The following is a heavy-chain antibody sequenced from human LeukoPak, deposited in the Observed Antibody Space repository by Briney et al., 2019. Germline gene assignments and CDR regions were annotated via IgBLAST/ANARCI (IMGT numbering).Heavy chain of an antibody. CDR2: IYTSGST. J-gene: IGHJ4*02. Sequence: PSETLSLTCTVSGGSISGYYWSWIRQPAGKGLEWIGRIYTSGSTNYNPSLKSRVTMSVDTSKNQFSLKLSSVTAADTAVYYCARALDYYGSGSTFDYWGQGTLVTVSS. CDR3: ARALDYYGSGSTFDY. D-gene: IGHD3-10*01. CDR1: GGSISGYY. V-gene: IGHV4-4*07.